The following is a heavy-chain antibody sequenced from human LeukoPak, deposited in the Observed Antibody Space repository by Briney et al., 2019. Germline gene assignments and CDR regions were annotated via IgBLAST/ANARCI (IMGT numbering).Heavy chain of an antibody. D-gene: IGHD3-10*01. Sequence: GASVKVSCKVSGYTLTELFMHWVRQAPGKGLEWMGGFDPEDGETIYAQKFQGRVTMTEDTSTDTAYMELSSLRSEDTAVYYCATDAVGRYGSSPWDYWGQGTLVTVSS. CDR2: FDPEDGET. CDR1: GYTLTELF. V-gene: IGHV1-24*01. CDR3: ATDAVGRYGSSPWDY. J-gene: IGHJ4*02.